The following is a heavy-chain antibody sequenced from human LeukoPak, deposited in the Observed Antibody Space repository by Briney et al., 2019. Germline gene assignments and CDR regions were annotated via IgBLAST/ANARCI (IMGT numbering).Heavy chain of an antibody. V-gene: IGHV4-59*01. D-gene: IGHD4-23*01. CDR2: LYYSGST. CDR3: ARSRVKERISYGGNDPNYFDY. CDR1: GGSISSYY. Sequence: SETLSLTCTVSGGSISSYYWSWIRQPPGKGLEWVGYLYYSGSTNYNPSLKSRVTISVDTSKNEFSLKLRSVTAADTAVYYCARSRVKERISYGGNDPNYFDYWGKGTLVTVSS. J-gene: IGHJ4*02.